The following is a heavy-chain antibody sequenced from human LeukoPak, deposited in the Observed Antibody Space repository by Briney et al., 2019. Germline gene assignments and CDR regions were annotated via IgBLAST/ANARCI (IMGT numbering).Heavy chain of an antibody. CDR3: ARDLTFLEPHFDY. Sequence: ASVKVSCKASGYTFTSYGIIWVRQAPGQGLEWMGWMNAYNGNTVYAQKLQGRVTMTTDTSTSTAYMELRSLRSDDTAVYFCARDLTFLEPHFDYWGQGTLVTVSS. J-gene: IGHJ4*02. CDR1: GYTFTSYG. CDR2: MNAYNGNT. D-gene: IGHD3-16*01. V-gene: IGHV1-18*01.